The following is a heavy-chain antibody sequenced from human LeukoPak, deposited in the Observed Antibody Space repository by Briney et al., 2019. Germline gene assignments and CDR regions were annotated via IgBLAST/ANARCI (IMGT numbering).Heavy chain of an antibody. J-gene: IGHJ6*02. CDR1: GYTFTRYY. Sequence: APVKVSCTASGYTFTRYYMHWVRQAPGQGLEWMGIINPSGGSTSYAQKFPGRVTMTRGTSTRPVSIELRRLRSEETGACYCGGVGYDILPGYQGGLDVWGQGATVTVCS. V-gene: IGHV1-46*01. D-gene: IGHD3-9*01. CDR3: GGVGYDILPGYQGGLDV. CDR2: INPSGGST.